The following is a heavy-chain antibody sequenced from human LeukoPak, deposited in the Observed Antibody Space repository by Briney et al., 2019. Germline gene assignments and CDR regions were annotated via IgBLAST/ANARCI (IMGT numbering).Heavy chain of an antibody. CDR1: GLNFDDSA. V-gene: IGHV3-43*02. J-gene: IGHJ4*02. Sequence: GGSLRLSCVASGLNFDDSAMHWVRQAPGKGLEWVSLISADGGSTFSADSVKGRFSISRDNSKNSLYLQMNSLRSEDTVMYYFAKESGKFDYWGQGTLVAVSS. CDR3: AKESGKFDY. CDR2: ISADGGST.